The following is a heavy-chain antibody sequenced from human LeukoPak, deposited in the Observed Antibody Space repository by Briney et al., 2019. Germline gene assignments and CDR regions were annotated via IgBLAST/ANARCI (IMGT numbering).Heavy chain of an antibody. CDR2: INPNSGGT. D-gene: IGHD5-18*01. Sequence: ASVRVSCKASGYTFTSYYMHWVRQAPGQGLEWMGWINPNSGGTNYAQKFQGRVTMTRDTSISTAYMELSRLRSDDTAVYYCASQWIQLWSSFDYWGQGTLVTVSS. CDR3: ASQWIQLWSSFDY. V-gene: IGHV1-2*02. CDR1: GYTFTSYY. J-gene: IGHJ4*02.